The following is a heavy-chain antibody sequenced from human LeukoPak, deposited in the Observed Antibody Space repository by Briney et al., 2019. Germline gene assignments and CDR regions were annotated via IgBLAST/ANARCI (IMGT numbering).Heavy chain of an antibody. V-gene: IGHV1-69*04. Sequence: SVKVSCKASGGTFSSYAISWVRQAPGQGLEWMGRIIPILGIANYAQKFQGRVTITGDKSTSTAYMELSSLRSEDTAVYYCARYDGSPDAFDIWGQGTMVTVSS. CDR2: IIPILGIA. CDR1: GGTFSSYA. D-gene: IGHD5-24*01. CDR3: ARYDGSPDAFDI. J-gene: IGHJ3*02.